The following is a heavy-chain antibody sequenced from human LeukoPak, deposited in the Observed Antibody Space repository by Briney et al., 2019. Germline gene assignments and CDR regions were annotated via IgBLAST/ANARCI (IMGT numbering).Heavy chain of an antibody. V-gene: IGHV3-33*01. J-gene: IGHJ5*02. CDR3: AREKYCSSTSCYPLFDP. D-gene: IGHD2-2*01. Sequence: GGSLRLSCAASGFTFSHYGMHWVRQAPGKGLEWVAVIWHDGSNEYYADSVKGQFTISRDNSKNTLYLQMNSLRAEDTAVYYCAREKYCSSTSCYPLFDPWGQGTLVTVSS. CDR2: IWHDGSNE. CDR1: GFTFSHYG.